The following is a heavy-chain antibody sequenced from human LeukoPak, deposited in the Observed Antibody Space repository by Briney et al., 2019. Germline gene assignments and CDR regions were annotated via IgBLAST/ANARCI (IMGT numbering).Heavy chain of an antibody. CDR2: ISGSGDNT. CDR1: GFTFSSYA. CDR3: AKESGALGAPLYDY. D-gene: IGHD4/OR15-4a*01. J-gene: IGHJ4*02. Sequence: GGSLRLSCAASGFTFSSYAMSWVRQAPGKGLEWVSGISGSGDNTYYADSVKGRFTISRDNSKNMLYLQMNSLRAEDTAVYYCAKESGALGAPLYDYWGQGILVTGSS. V-gene: IGHV3-23*01.